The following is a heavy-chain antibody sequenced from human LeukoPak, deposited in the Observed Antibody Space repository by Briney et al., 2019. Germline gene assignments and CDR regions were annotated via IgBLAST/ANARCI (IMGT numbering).Heavy chain of an antibody. D-gene: IGHD3-3*01. CDR2: IRYDGINK. CDR1: GFTFSTHG. V-gene: IGHV3-30*02. J-gene: IGHJ3*02. CDR3: ARAFRTIFGVGAFDI. Sequence: QPGGSLRLSCAASGFTFSTHGMHWVRQAPGKGLEWVAFIRYDGINKYYADSVKGRFTISRDNSKNTLYLQMNSLRAEDTAVYYCARAFRTIFGVGAFDIWGQGTMVTVSS.